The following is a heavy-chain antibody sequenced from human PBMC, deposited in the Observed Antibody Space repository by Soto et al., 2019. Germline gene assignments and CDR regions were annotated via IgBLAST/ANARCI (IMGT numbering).Heavy chain of an antibody. J-gene: IGHJ6*02. V-gene: IGHV3-9*01. CDR1: GFTFDDYA. D-gene: IGHD6-6*01. Sequence: PGGSLRLSCAASGFTFDDYAMHWVRQAPGKGLEWVSGISWNSGSIGYADSVKGRFTISRDNAKNSLYLQMTNMDPVDAATYYCARIRLEYSSSSLATTTRSTYGMDVWGQGTTDTVSS. CDR3: ARIRLEYSSSSLATTTRSTYGMDV. CDR2: ISWNSGSI.